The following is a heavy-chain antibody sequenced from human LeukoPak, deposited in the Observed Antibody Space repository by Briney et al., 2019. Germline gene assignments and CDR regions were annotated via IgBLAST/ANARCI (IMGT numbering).Heavy chain of an antibody. CDR2: IYYSGST. D-gene: IGHD1-26*01. V-gene: IGHV4-59*01. J-gene: IGHJ4*02. Sequence: SETLSLTCTVSGGSISSYYWSWIRQPPGKGLEWIGYIYYSGSTNYNPSLKSRVTISVDTSKNQFSLKLSSVTAADTAVYYCARGDGSYYGYYFDYWGQGTLVTVSS. CDR3: ARGDGSYYGYYFDY. CDR1: GGSISSYY.